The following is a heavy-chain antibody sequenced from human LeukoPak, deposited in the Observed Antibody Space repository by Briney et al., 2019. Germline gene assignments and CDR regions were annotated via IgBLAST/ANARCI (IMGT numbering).Heavy chain of an antibody. D-gene: IGHD3-16*02. J-gene: IGHJ4*02. CDR2: INHSGST. Sequence: PGGSLRLSCAASGFSVSTNYMSWIRQPPGKGLEWIGEINHSGSTNYNPSLKSRVTISVDTSKNQFSLKLSSVTAADTAVYYCARGGHDYVWGSYRYPLTSDYWGQGTLVTVSS. V-gene: IGHV4-34*01. CDR1: GFSVSTNY. CDR3: ARGGHDYVWGSYRYPLTSDY.